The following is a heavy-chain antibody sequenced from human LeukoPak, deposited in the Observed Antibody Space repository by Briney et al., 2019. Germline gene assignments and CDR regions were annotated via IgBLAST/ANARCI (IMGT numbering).Heavy chain of an antibody. V-gene: IGHV4-34*01. CDR1: GGSFSGYY. J-gene: IGHJ4*02. D-gene: IGHD6-13*01. CDR3: ARHRRGIAAAGTTFFDY. Sequence: SETLSLTCAVYGGSFSGYYWSWIRQPPGRGLEWIGEINHSGSTNYNPSLKSRVTISVDTSKNQFSLKLSSVTAADTAVYYCARHRRGIAAAGTTFFDYWGQGTLVTVSS. CDR2: INHSGST.